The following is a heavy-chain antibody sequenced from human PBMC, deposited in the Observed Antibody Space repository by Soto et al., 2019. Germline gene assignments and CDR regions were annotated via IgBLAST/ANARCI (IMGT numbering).Heavy chain of an antibody. D-gene: IGHD1-26*01. CDR3: ASHTGSSPEGRYYYGMDV. CDR1: GGTFSSYA. V-gene: IGHV1-69*12. Sequence: QVQLVQSGAEVKKPGSSVKVSCKASGGTFSSYAISWVRQAPGQGLEWMGGIIPIFGTADYAQTFQGRVTITADECTSTAYMELSSLRSEDTAVYYCASHTGSSPEGRYYYGMDVWCQGTTVTVSS. J-gene: IGHJ6*02. CDR2: IIPIFGTA.